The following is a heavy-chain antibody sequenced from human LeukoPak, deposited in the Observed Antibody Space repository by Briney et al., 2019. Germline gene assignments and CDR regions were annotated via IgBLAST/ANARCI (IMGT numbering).Heavy chain of an antibody. V-gene: IGHV3-23*01. D-gene: IGHD3-22*01. CDR2: IGASGAT. J-gene: IGHJ3*02. Sequence: GGSLRLSCAASGFTFRIYAMTWVRQAPGKGLQWVSAIGASGATFYADSVKGRFTISRDNSRNTLHLQMNSLRTEDTAVYYCAKNYHDKSGYFSWAFDIWGQGTMVTLPS. CDR1: GFTFRIYA. CDR3: AKNYHDKSGYFSWAFDI.